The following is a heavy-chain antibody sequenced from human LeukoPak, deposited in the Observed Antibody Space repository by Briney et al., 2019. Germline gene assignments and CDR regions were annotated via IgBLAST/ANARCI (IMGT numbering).Heavy chain of an antibody. D-gene: IGHD2-21*02. CDR1: GGSISSYY. CDR2: IYYSGST. Sequence: SETLSLTCTVSGGSISSYYWSWIRQPPGKGLEWIGYIYYSGSTNYNPSPKSRVTISVDTSKHQFSLKPGSVAAADTALYYCAKRYCGGDCYFDYWHRGTLVTVSS. V-gene: IGHV4-59*08. J-gene: IGHJ4*02. CDR3: AKRYCGGDCYFDY.